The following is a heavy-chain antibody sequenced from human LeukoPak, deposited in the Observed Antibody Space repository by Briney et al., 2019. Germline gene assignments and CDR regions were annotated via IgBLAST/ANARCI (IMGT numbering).Heavy chain of an antibody. D-gene: IGHD2-21*01. J-gene: IGHJ4*02. CDR2: INPNSGGT. Sequence: GASVKVSCKASGYTFTCYYMHWVRQAPGQGLEWMGRINPNSGGTNYAQKFQGRVTMTRDTSISTAYMELSRLRSDDTAVYYCARDVGIVVVTGGDNYWGQGTLLTVSS. CDR1: GYTFTCYY. V-gene: IGHV1-2*06. CDR3: ARDVGIVVVTGGDNY.